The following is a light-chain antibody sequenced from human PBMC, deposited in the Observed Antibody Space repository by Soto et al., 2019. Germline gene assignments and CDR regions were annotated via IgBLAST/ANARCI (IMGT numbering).Light chain of an antibody. V-gene: IGKV3-15*01. CDR1: QSVSSN. CDR2: GAS. Sequence: EIVMTQSPATLSVSPGERATLSCRASQSVSSNLAWYQQKPGQAPRLLIYGASTRATGIPASFSGSGSGTEFTLTISSLQSEDFAVYYCQHYDDRPRTFGLGTKVDIK. CDR3: QHYDDRPRT. J-gene: IGKJ1*01.